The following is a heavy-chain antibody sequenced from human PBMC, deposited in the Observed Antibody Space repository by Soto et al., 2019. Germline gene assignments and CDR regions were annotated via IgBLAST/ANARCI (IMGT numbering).Heavy chain of an antibody. D-gene: IGHD6-13*01. J-gene: IGHJ4*02. CDR2: IDPSDSYT. Sequence: PGESLKISCKGSGFIFSNYWITWVRQTPGKGLEWMGRIDPSDSYTNFSPSFQGHVTISADKSISAAYLQWGSLMASDTAIYYCARVLYRSGWLIDYWGQGTLVTV. CDR1: GFIFSNYW. CDR3: ARVLYRSGWLIDY. V-gene: IGHV5-10-1*01.